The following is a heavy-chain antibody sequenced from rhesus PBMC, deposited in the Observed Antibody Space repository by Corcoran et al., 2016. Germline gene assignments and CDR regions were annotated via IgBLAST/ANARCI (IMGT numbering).Heavy chain of an antibody. J-gene: IGHJ6*01. V-gene: IGHV3-201*01. D-gene: IGHD1-14*01. CDR3: ARATTVYGLDS. CDR2: ISWGGGST. CDR1: GFTFDDYA. Sequence: EVQLVESGGGVVQPGGSLRLSCAASGFTFDDYAMHWVRQAPGKGLEWVSGISWGGGSTYYADSVNGQFTISRDNAKNSLYLQMGSLRAEDTALYYCARATTVYGLDSWGQGVVVTVSS.